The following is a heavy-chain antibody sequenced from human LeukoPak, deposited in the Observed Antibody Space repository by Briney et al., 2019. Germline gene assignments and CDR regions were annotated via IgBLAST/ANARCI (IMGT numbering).Heavy chain of an antibody. Sequence: SVKVSCKASGFTFTSSAVQWVRQARGQRLEWIGWIVVGSGNTNYAQKFQERVTITRDMSTSTAYMELSSLRSEDTAVYYCAASQRPTPSNTIVVVPAAIRHYYYYMDVWGKGTTVTVSS. CDR1: GFTFTSSA. CDR3: AASQRPTPSNTIVVVPAAIRHYYYYMDV. D-gene: IGHD2-2*02. CDR2: IVVGSGNT. J-gene: IGHJ6*03. V-gene: IGHV1-58*01.